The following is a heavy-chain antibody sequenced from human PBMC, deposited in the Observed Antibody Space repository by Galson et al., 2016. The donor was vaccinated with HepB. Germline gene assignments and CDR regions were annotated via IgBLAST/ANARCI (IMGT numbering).Heavy chain of an antibody. V-gene: IGHV3-7*01. J-gene: IGHJ3*02. CDR3: VSGYTSGI. D-gene: IGHD6-19*01. Sequence: SLRLSCAASGFGISAYWISWVRQAPGKGLEWVASINQDGSAEYYVDSAKGRFTISRDNAKTSVGLQMNSLRVEDTAMYYCVSGYTSGIWGQGTMVTVSS. CDR2: INQDGSAE. CDR1: GFGISAYW.